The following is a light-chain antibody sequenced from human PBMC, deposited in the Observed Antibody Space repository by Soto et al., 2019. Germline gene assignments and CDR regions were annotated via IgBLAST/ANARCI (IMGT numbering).Light chain of an antibody. CDR3: QQYNNWPPT. V-gene: IGKV3-15*01. CDR1: QSVSSN. CDR2: GAF. J-gene: IGKJ1*01. Sequence: EIVMTQSPATLSVSPGERATLSCRASQSVSSNLAWYQKKPGQAPRLLIYGAFTRATGIPARFSGSGSGTEFTLTISSLQSEDFAVYYCQQYNNWPPTLGQGTKVEIK.